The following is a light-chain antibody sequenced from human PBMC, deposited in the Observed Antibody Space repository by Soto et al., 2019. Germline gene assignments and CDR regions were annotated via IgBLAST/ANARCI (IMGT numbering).Light chain of an antibody. V-gene: IGLV2-14*01. CDR2: EVT. Sequence: QSVLTQPASVSGSPGQSITISCTGTSSDVGGYKFVSWYQQHPGKVPKLLIYEVTNRPSGVSNRFSDSKSGNTASLTISGLQAEDEADYYCSSYAGSSPLYVFGTGTKVTVL. CDR1: SSDVGGYKF. J-gene: IGLJ1*01. CDR3: SSYAGSSPLYV.